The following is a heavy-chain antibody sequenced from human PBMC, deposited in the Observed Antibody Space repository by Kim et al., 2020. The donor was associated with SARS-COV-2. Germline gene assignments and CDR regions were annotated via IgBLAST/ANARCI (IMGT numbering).Heavy chain of an antibody. CDR3: ARKEIAVAGTYYYGMDV. CDR1: GYSFTSYW. Sequence: GESLKISCKGSGYSFTSYWISWVRQMPGKGLEWMGRIDPSDSYTNYSPSFQGHVTISADKSISTAYLQWSSLKASDTAMYYCARKEIAVAGTYYYGMDVWGQGTTVTVSS. D-gene: IGHD6-19*01. V-gene: IGHV5-10-1*01. CDR2: IDPSDSYT. J-gene: IGHJ6*02.